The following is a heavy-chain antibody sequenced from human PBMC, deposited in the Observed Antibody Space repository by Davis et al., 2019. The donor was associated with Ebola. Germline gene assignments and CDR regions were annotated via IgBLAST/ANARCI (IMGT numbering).Heavy chain of an antibody. D-gene: IGHD3-3*01. J-gene: IGHJ4*02. V-gene: IGHV1-18*04. CDR1: GGTFSSYA. CDR3: ARAMPLLFGVVAVFDY. Sequence: ASVKVSCKSSGGTFSSYAISWVRQAPGQGLEWMGWISPHNGNANYIQKFQGRVTMTTDTSTNTAYMEVRSLRSDDTAVYYCARAMPLLFGVVAVFDYCGQGTLVTVSS. CDR2: ISPHNGNA.